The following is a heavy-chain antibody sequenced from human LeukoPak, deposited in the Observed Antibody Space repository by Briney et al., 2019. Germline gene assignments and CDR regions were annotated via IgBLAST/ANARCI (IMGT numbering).Heavy chain of an antibody. J-gene: IGHJ4*02. CDR3: ARDPLSDHYFDY. CDR1: GSTFSDYY. V-gene: IGHV3-11*01. CDR2: ISSSGSTI. Sequence: PGGSLRLSCAASGSTFSDYYMSWIRQAPGKGLEWVSYISSSGSTIYYADSVKGRFTISRDNAKNSLYLQMNSLRAEDTAVYYCARDPLSDHYFDYWGQGTLVTVSS.